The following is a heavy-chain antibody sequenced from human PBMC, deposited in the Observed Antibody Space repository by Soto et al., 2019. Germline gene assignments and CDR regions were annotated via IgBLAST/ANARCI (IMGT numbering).Heavy chain of an antibody. J-gene: IGHJ6*02. CDR3: ARGGQWPDHYYYGMDV. V-gene: IGHV4-59*01. D-gene: IGHD6-19*01. CDR1: GGSISSYY. Sequence: KSSETLSLTCTVSGGSISSYYWSWIRQPPGKGLEWIGYIYYSGSTNYNPSLKSRVTISVDTSKNQFSLKLSSVTAADTAVYYCARGGQWPDHYYYGMDVWGQGTTVTVSS. CDR2: IYYSGST.